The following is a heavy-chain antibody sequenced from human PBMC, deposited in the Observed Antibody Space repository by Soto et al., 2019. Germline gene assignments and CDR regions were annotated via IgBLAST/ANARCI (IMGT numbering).Heavy chain of an antibody. CDR3: ARDVRGSYYSVDY. D-gene: IGHD1-26*01. Sequence: GASVKVSCKASGYTFTSYYMQWVRQAPGQGLEWMGIINPSGGSKSYAQKFEGRVTMTRDTSTSTVYMELSSLRSEDTAVYYFARDVRGSYYSVDYWGQGTLLTVST. V-gene: IGHV1-46*01. J-gene: IGHJ4*02. CDR2: INPSGGSK. CDR1: GYTFTSYY.